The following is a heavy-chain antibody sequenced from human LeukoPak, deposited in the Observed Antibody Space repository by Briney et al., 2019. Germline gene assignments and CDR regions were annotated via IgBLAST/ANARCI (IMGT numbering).Heavy chain of an antibody. Sequence: GGSLRLSCAASGFVFTTYSLHWVRQAPGKGLEWVAIISYDGGNKYYADSVKGRFTISRDNSKNTLYLQMNSLRAEDTAVYYCAKPEDDLYYMDVWGKGTTVTVSS. V-gene: IGHV3-30-3*02. D-gene: IGHD3-3*01. CDR1: GFVFTTYS. CDR3: AKPEDDLYYMDV. CDR2: ISYDGGNK. J-gene: IGHJ6*03.